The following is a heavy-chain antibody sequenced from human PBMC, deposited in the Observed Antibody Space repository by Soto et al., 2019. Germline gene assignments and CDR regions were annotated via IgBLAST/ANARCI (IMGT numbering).Heavy chain of an antibody. V-gene: IGHV4-28*01. J-gene: IGHJ4*02. CDR3: ARREIQGPIDY. Sequence: QVQLQESGPGLVKPSDTLSLTCAVSGYSISSSNWWGWSRHPPGKGLEWIGYIYYSGTTYYNPTLKSRVTMSVDTSKNQFSLKLTSVTAVDTAVYYCARREIQGPIDYWGQGTLVTVSS. CDR1: GYSISSSNW. CDR2: IYYSGTT. D-gene: IGHD1-26*01.